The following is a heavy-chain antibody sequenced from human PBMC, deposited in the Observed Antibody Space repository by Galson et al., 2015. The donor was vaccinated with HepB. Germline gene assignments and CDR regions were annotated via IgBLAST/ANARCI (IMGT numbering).Heavy chain of an antibody. CDR1: GYTFSSYS. CDR3: ASGVPVLGVGATQYDWFDP. Sequence: SVKVSCKASGYTFSSYSITWVRQAPGQGLEWMGWISAYNRDTKYAQKFQGRVTMTADTSTSTAYLELRSLRSEDAAVYFCASGVPVLGVGATQYDWFDPWGQGTLVTVSS. D-gene: IGHD2-15*01. V-gene: IGHV1-18*01. J-gene: IGHJ5*02. CDR2: ISAYNRDT.